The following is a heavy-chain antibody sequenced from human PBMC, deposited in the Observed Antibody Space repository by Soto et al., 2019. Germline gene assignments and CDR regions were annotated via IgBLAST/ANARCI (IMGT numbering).Heavy chain of an antibody. V-gene: IGHV4-39*01. CDR1: GGSISSSSYY. J-gene: IGHJ4*02. D-gene: IGHD3-10*01. CDR2: IYYSGST. CDR3: ARLLRGRITMVWGVPDY. Sequence: QLQLQESGPGLVKPSETLSLTCTVSGGSISSSSYYWGWMRQPPGKGLEWIGSIYYSGSTYYNSSVKSRVTISVDTSKKQFSLKLSSVTAADTAVYYCARLLRGRITMVWGVPDYWGQGTLVTVSS.